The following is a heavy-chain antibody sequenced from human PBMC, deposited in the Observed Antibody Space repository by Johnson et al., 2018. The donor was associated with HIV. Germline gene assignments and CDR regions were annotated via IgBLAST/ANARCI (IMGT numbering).Heavy chain of an antibody. V-gene: IGHV3-30-3*01. J-gene: IGHJ3*02. Sequence: VQLVASGGGVVQPGRSLRLSCAASGFTFSSYAMHWVRQAPGTGLEWVAVISYDGSNKYYADSVKGRFTISRDNSTNTLYLQMNSLRAEDTAVYYCARERRPWGPDAFDIWGQGTMVTVSS. CDR2: ISYDGSNK. CDR1: GFTFSSYA. D-gene: IGHD3-16*01. CDR3: ARERRPWGPDAFDI.